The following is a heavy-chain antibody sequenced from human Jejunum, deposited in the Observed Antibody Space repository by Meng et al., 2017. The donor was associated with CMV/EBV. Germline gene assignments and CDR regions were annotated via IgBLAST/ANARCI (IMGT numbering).Heavy chain of an antibody. CDR2: IFHSGAT. Sequence: LSLTCVVSGGSLIGTNWWNWVRQPRGGGLEWIGEIFHSGATNYNPSLKSRVTISIDNSKNQFSLKLTSMTAADTAVYFCGDPPAGYWGQGILVTVSS. CDR3: GDPPAGY. J-gene: IGHJ4*02. CDR1: GGSLIGTNW. V-gene: IGHV4/OR15-8*02.